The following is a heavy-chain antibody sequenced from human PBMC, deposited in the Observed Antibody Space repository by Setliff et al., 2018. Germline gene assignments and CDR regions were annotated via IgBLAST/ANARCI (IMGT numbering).Heavy chain of an antibody. J-gene: IGHJ6*02. Sequence: SETLSLTCAVYGGSFSGYYWSWIRQPPGKGLEWIGEINHSGSTNYNPSLKSRVTISVDTSKNQFSLKLSSVTAADTAVYYCARDFPLGVPHGIKLLPPLNMDVWGQGTTVTVSS. CDR1: GGSFSGYY. CDR2: INHSGST. CDR3: ARDFPLGVPHGIKLLPPLNMDV. V-gene: IGHV4-34*01. D-gene: IGHD2-15*01.